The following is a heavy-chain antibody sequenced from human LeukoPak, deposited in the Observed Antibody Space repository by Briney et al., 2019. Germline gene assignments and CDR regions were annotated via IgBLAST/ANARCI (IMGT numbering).Heavy chain of an antibody. J-gene: IGHJ4*02. Sequence: AGGSLRLSCGASGFTFSTYAMTWVRQAPGKGLEWVSTISGVGGSTYYADSVKGRFTISRDNSKNTLYLHMNSLRPEDTAVYFCASAPSAFSSGWYGDWGQGTLVTVSS. CDR1: GFTFSTYA. CDR3: ASAPSAFSSGWYGD. V-gene: IGHV3-23*01. D-gene: IGHD6-19*01. CDR2: ISGVGGST.